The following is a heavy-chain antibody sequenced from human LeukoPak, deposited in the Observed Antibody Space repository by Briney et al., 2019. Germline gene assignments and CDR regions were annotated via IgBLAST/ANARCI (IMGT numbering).Heavy chain of an antibody. CDR1: GGSISSSSYY. D-gene: IGHD6-19*01. CDR2: INHSGST. V-gene: IGHV4-39*07. J-gene: IGHJ4*02. Sequence: PSETLSLTCTVSGGSISSSSYYWSWIRQPPGKGLEWIGEINHSGSTNYNPSLKSRVTISVDTSKNQFSLKLSSVTAADTAVYYCARGGVAGTRFFDYWGQGTLVTVSS. CDR3: ARGGVAGTRFFDY.